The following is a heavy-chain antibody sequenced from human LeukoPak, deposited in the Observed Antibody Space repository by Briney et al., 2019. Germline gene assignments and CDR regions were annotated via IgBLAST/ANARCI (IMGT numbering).Heavy chain of an antibody. CDR3: ASTRPYSSGWRLGY. CDR1: GFTFSSFA. Sequence: GRSLRLSCAASGFTFSSFAMHWVRQAPGKGLEWVAVISYDGSNKYYADSVKGRFTISRDNSKNTLYLQMNSLRAEDTAAYYCASTRPYSSGWRLGYWGQGTLVTVSS. CDR2: ISYDGSNK. V-gene: IGHV3-30*04. J-gene: IGHJ4*02. D-gene: IGHD6-19*01.